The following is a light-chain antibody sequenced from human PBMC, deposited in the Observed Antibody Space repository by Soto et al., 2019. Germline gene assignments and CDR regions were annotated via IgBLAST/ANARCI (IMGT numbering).Light chain of an antibody. V-gene: IGKV1-5*03. CDR1: QGISSW. Sequence: DIQVTQSPSSVSASVGDRVTITCRASQGISSWLAWYQQKPGKAPKLLIYKASTLKSGVPSRFSGSGSGTEFTLTISSLQPDDFATYYCQHYNSYSEAFGQGTRLEIK. J-gene: IGKJ5*01. CDR2: KAS. CDR3: QHYNSYSEA.